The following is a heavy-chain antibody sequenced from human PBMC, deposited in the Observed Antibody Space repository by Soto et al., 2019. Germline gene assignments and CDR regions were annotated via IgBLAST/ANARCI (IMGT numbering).Heavy chain of an antibody. V-gene: IGHV4-30-2*03. D-gene: IGHD2-15*01. CDR1: GGSISSGGYS. J-gene: IGHJ4*02. Sequence: SETLSLTCAVSGGSISSGGYSWSWIRQPPGKGLEWIGSIYYSGSTYYNPSLKSRVTISVDTSKNQFSLKLSSVTAADTAAYYCARHSYCSGGSCYSTYFDYWGQGTLVTVSS. CDR2: IYYSGST. CDR3: ARHSYCSGGSCYSTYFDY.